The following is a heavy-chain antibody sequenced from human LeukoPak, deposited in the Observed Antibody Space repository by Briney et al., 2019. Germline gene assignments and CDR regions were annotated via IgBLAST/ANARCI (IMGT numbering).Heavy chain of an antibody. J-gene: IGHJ6*02. CDR2: ISSSSSYI. CDR3: ARERNYGGYYYYGMDV. D-gene: IGHD4-11*01. Sequence: GGSLRLSCAASGFTVSSYSMNWVRQAPGKGLEWVSSISSSSSYIYYADSVKGRFTISRDNAKNSPYLQMNSLRAEDTAVYYCARERNYGGYYYYGMDVWGQGTTVTVSS. CDR1: GFTVSSYS. V-gene: IGHV3-21*01.